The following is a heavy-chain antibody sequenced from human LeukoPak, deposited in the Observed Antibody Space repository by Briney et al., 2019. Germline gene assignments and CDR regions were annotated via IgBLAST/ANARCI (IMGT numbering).Heavy chain of an antibody. CDR2: IYPGDSDT. D-gene: IGHD2-15*01. CDR3: ARGGCSGGSCYFPLNY. J-gene: IGHJ4*02. V-gene: IGHV5-51*01. Sequence: GESLKISCKGSGYSFTSYWIGWVRQMPGKGLEWMGIIYPGDSDTRYSPSFQGQVTISADKSISTAYLQWSSLKASDTAMYYCARGGCSGGSCYFPLNYWGQGTLVTVSS. CDR1: GYSFTSYW.